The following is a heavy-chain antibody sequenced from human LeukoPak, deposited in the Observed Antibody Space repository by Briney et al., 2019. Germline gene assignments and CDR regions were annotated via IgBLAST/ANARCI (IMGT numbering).Heavy chain of an antibody. Sequence: GGSLSLSCAASGFTIGNFHMSWVRQAPGKGLQWVSAITHTTHYADSVRGRFTISRDISKNTLYLQMNSPTAEDTAVYYCVKDEPASGWYNWGQGALVTVSS. CDR1: GFTIGNFH. CDR3: VKDEPASGWYN. CDR2: ITHTT. D-gene: IGHD6-19*01. V-gene: IGHV3-23*01. J-gene: IGHJ4*02.